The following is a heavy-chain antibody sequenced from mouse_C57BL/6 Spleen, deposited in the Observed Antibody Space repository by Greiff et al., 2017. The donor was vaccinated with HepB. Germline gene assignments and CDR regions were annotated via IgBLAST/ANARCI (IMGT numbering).Heavy chain of an antibody. CDR3: AKPPFTTVVEYWYFDV. CDR2: ISSGGSYT. CDR1: GFTFSSYG. D-gene: IGHD1-1*01. Sequence: EVMLVESGGDLVKPGGSLKLSCAASGFTFSSYGMSWVRQTPDKRLEWVATISSGGSYTYYPDSVKGRFTISRDNAKNTLYLQMSSLKSEDTAMYYCAKPPFTTVVEYWYFDVWGTGTTVTVSS. J-gene: IGHJ1*03. V-gene: IGHV5-6*02.